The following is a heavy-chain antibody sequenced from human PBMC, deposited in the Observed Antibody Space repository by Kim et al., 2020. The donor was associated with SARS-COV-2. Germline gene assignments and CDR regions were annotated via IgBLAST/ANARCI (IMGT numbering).Heavy chain of an antibody. J-gene: IGHJ4*02. Sequence: ADSVKGRFTISRDNSKNTLYLQMNSLRAEDTAVYYCARDGGIAAAGSDYWGQGTLVTVSS. CDR3: ARDGGIAAAGSDY. V-gene: IGHV3-30*01. D-gene: IGHD6-13*01.